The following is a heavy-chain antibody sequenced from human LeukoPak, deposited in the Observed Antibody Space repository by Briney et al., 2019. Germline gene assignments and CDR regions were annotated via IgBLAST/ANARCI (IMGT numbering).Heavy chain of an antibody. CDR1: GYTFTGYY. CDR2: INPNSGGT. J-gene: IGHJ3*02. V-gene: IGHV1-2*02. D-gene: IGHD2-2*02. CDR3: ARAFVVVPAAIQAVSLDI. Sequence: ASVKVSCKASGYTFTGYYMHWVRQAPGQGLEWMGWINPNSGGTNYAQKFQGRVTMTRDTSISTAYMELSRLRSDDTAVYYCARAFVVVPAAIQAVSLDIWGQGTMVTVSS.